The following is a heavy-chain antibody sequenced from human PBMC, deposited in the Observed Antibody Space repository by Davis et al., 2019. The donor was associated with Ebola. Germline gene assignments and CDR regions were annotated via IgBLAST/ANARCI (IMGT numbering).Heavy chain of an antibody. CDR1: GYIFTSYG. CDR2: ISAYNCNT. J-gene: IGHJ4*02. Sequence: ASVQVSCKASGYIFTSYGISWVRQAPAQGLEWMGWISAYNCNTNYAQNFQGRVTITADKSTSTAYMEPSSLRSEDTAVYYCARDIQPMTTVTTDDYWGQGTLVTVSS. D-gene: IGHD4-17*01. V-gene: IGHV1-18*01. CDR3: ARDIQPMTTVTTDDY.